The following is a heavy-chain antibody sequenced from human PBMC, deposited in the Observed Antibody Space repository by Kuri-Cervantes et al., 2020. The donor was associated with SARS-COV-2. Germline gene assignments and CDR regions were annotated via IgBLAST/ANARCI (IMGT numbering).Heavy chain of an antibody. J-gene: IGHJ6*02. CDR2: ISGSGTGA. Sequence: GESLKISCAASGFSFSSYAMSWVRQAPGKGLEWVSVISGSGTGAYYADSVKGRFTISRDNSKNTLYLQMNSLRAEDMAVYFCAKDPTATTEYYYAMDVWGQGTTVTDSS. V-gene: IGHV3-23*01. CDR1: GFSFSSYA. CDR3: AKDPTATTEYYYAMDV. D-gene: IGHD1-7*01.